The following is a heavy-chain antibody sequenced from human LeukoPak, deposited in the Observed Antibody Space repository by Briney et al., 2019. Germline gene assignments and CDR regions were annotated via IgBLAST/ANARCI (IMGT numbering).Heavy chain of an antibody. CDR1: GFTFSSYW. J-gene: IGHJ3*02. CDR2: IKSDGSST. CDR3: ARVGARLGAFDI. V-gene: IGHV3-74*01. D-gene: IGHD6-25*01. Sequence: GGSLRLSCAASGFTFSSYWMHWVCQGPGKGLVWVSRIKSDGSSTNYADSVKGRFTISRDNAKNTLYLQMNSLRAEDTAVYYCARVGARLGAFDIWGQGTMVTVSS.